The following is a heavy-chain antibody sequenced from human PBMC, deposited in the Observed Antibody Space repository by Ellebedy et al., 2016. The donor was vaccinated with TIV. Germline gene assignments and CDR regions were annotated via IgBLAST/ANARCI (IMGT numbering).Heavy chain of an antibody. Sequence: GGSLRLXXAASGFTFSSYAMSWVRQAPGKGLEWVSAISGSGGSTYYADSVKGRFTISRDNSKNSLYLQMNSLRAGDTAVYYCARDVAGYEEGGGMDVWGQGTTVTVSS. CDR2: ISGSGGST. V-gene: IGHV3-23*01. J-gene: IGHJ6*02. CDR3: ARDVAGYEEGGGMDV. D-gene: IGHD2-15*01. CDR1: GFTFSSYA.